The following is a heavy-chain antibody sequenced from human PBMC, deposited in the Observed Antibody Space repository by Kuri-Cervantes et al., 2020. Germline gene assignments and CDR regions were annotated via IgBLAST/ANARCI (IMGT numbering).Heavy chain of an antibody. V-gene: IGHV1-69*13. Sequence: SVKVSCKASGGTFGSYAISWVRQAPGQGLEWMGGIIPIFGTANYAQKFQGRVTITADESTSTAYMELSSLRSEDTAVYYCARCLRARDGSNYNWYFDLWGRGTLVTVSS. CDR1: GGTFGSYA. J-gene: IGHJ2*01. CDR3: ARCLRARDGSNYNWYFDL. CDR2: IIPIFGTA. D-gene: IGHD5-24*01.